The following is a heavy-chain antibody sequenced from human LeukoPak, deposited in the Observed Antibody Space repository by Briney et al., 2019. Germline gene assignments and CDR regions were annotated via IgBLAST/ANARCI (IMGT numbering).Heavy chain of an antibody. J-gene: IGHJ3*02. CDR2: INDGGST. Sequence: SETLSLTCFVYGGSFSDYFWSWIRQPPGKGLEWIGEINDGGSTNYNPSLMNRVIVSVDTSKKEFSLMMNSVTAADTALYYCARFSKITRGDWGDAFDMWSQGTMVTVSS. D-gene: IGHD2-21*02. V-gene: IGHV4-34*01. CDR3: ARFSKITRGDWGDAFDM. CDR1: GGSFSDYF.